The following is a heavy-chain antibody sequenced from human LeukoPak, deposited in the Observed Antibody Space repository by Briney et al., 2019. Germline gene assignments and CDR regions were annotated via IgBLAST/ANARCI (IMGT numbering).Heavy chain of an antibody. J-gene: IGHJ5*02. D-gene: IGHD2-2*03. Sequence: ASVKVSCKASGGTFSSFAINWVRQAPGQGLEWIGGIIPIFGTANYAQKFQGRVTITADESTSTAYMELSSLRSEDTAVYYCARKLGHCSSTSCYGVNWFDPWGQGTRVTVSS. CDR3: ARKLGHCSSTSCYGVNWFDP. CDR2: IIPIFGTA. V-gene: IGHV1-69*13. CDR1: GGTFSSFA.